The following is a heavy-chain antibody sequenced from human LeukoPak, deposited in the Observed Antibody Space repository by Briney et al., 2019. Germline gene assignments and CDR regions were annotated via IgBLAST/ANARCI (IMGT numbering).Heavy chain of an antibody. D-gene: IGHD5-12*01. V-gene: IGHV1-69*13. CDR2: IIPIFGTA. CDR3: ASAYLVATGSHVDYFDY. J-gene: IGHJ4*02. Sequence: SVKVSCKASGGTFSSYAISWVRRAPGQGLEWMGGIIPIFGTANYAQKFQGRVTITADESTITAYMELSSLRSEDTAVYYCASAYLVATGSHVDYFDYWGQGTLVTVSS. CDR1: GGTFSSYA.